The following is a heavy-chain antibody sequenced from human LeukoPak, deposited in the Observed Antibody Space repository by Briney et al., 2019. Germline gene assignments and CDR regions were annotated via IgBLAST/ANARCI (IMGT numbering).Heavy chain of an antibody. V-gene: IGHV3-30*02. Sequence: GGSLRLSCVASGFTFRNFGMHWVRQAPGQGLQWVAFIRYDGGHKYYAGSVKGRFTISKDNSKNTVSLQMNSLRVEDTALYYCAKVRGEYFTVGGFDLWGQGTMVTVSS. CDR3: AKVRGEYFTVGGFDL. CDR1: GFTFRNFG. J-gene: IGHJ3*01. CDR2: IRYDGGHK. D-gene: IGHD2/OR15-2a*01.